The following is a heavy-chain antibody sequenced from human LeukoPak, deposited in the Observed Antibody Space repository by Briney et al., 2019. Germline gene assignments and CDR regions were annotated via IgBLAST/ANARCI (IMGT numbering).Heavy chain of an antibody. V-gene: IGHV3-15*01. CDR2: IKSKTDGGTT. D-gene: IGHD3-16*01. Sequence: GGSLRLSCAASGFTFSNAWMSWVRQAPGKGLEWVGRIKSKTDGGTTDYAAPVKCRFTISRDDSKNTLYLQMNSLKTEDTAVYYCTTLYDYVWGSPLGYYYYYGMDVWGQGTTVTVSS. CDR3: TTLYDYVWGSPLGYYYYYGMDV. J-gene: IGHJ6*02. CDR1: GFTFSNAW.